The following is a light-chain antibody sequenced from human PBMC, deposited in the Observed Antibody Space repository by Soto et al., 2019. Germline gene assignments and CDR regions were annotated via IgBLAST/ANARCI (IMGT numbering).Light chain of an antibody. Sequence: QAVLTQEPSFSVSPGGTVTLTCALSSGSVSSSNSPSWYQQTPGQAPRTLIYSTNTRSSGVPDRFSGSILGNKAALTITGTQADDESDYYCGLYMGSGTWLFGGGTKVTVL. CDR1: SGSVSSSNS. V-gene: IGLV8-61*01. CDR3: GLYMGSGTWL. CDR2: STN. J-gene: IGLJ3*02.